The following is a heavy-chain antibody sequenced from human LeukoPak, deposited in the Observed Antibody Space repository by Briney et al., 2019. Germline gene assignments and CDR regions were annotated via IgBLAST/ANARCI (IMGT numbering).Heavy chain of an antibody. D-gene: IGHD1-14*01. Sequence: TGGSLRLSCAASGFTFSSSWMSWVRQAPGKGLELVANIKQDGSQKYYVDSVKGRFTISRDNAKNSLYLQMNSLRAEDTAVYYCVTYSGGIKSPGYYWGQGTLVTVSS. CDR3: VTYSGGIKSPGYY. V-gene: IGHV3-7*01. CDR1: GFTFSSSW. CDR2: IKQDGSQK. J-gene: IGHJ4*02.